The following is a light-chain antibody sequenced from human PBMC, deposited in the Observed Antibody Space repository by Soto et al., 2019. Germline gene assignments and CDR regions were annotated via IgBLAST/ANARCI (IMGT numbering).Light chain of an antibody. J-gene: IGLJ1*01. V-gene: IGLV2-11*01. CDR1: TSDVGAYKY. Sequence: QCLLRLPRSVSGSPGQSFAISCAGTTSDVGAYKYVSWYQQHPGKAPKLMTYDVSRRPSGVPDRFSGSKSGNAASLTISGPQAEDEADYCCWSYEDNDSYVFGTGTKVTAL. CDR2: DVS. CDR3: WSYEDNDSYV.